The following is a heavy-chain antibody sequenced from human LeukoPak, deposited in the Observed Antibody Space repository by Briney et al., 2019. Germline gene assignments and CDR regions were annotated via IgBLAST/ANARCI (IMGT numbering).Heavy chain of an antibody. CDR2: ISSSSSYI. V-gene: IGHV3-21*01. D-gene: IGHD3-22*01. CDR1: GFTFSSYS. Sequence: GVSLRLSCAASGFTFSSYSMNWVRQAPGKGLEWVSSISSSSSYIYYADSVRGRFTISRNNAKNSLYLQMNSLRAEDTAVYYCARHVVGVGFDYWGQGRLVTVSS. CDR3: ARHVVGVGFDY. J-gene: IGHJ4*02.